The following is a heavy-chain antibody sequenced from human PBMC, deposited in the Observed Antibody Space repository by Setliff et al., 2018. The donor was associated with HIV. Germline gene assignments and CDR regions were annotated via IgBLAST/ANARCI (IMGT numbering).Heavy chain of an antibody. CDR1: GDSISRSNCF. D-gene: IGHD6-6*01. CDR2: ICYGRST. J-gene: IGHJ6*03. V-gene: IGHV4-39*01. CDR3: ARGGGTSSPIDYHYYIDV. Sequence: SETLSLTCTVSGDSISRSNCFWGWIRQAPGMGLEWIGNICYGRSTYYNPSLKGRVTISVDTSNNQFSLKLISVTAADTAVYYCARGGGTSSPIDYHYYIDVWGKGTTVTVSS.